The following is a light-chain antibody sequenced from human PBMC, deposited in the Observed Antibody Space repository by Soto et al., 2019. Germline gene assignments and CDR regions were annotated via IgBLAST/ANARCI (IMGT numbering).Light chain of an antibody. J-gene: IGKJ2*01. CDR2: GAS. CDR1: ENVRTF. Sequence: EVVLTQSPATLSLSPGERATLSCRASENVRTFVDWYQQKPGQAPRLLIYGASRRATGIPDRFSGSGSGTDFTLTISRLEPEDFAVYFCHQYATSPYTFGQGTTLEIK. V-gene: IGKV3-20*01. CDR3: HQYATSPYT.